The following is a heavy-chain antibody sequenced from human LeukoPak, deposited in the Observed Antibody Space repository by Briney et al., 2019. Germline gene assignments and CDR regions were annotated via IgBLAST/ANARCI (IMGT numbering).Heavy chain of an antibody. Sequence: GASVKVSCKASGYTFTGYYMHWVRQAPAQGLEWMGCINPNSGGTNYAQKFQGRVTMTRDTSISTAYMELSRLRSDDTAVYYCARGLEYSSSSGLGGGYWGQGTLVTVSS. V-gene: IGHV1-2*02. CDR1: GYTFTGYY. CDR2: INPNSGGT. J-gene: IGHJ4*02. CDR3: ARGLEYSSSSGLGGGY. D-gene: IGHD6-6*01.